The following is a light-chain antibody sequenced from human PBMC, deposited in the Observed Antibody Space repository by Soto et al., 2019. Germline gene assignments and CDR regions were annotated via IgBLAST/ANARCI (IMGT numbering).Light chain of an antibody. J-gene: IGLJ3*02. Sequence: QSALTQPPSASGSPGQSVTISCTGTSSDIGGYNSVSWYQQHPGKAPKLMIYEVNKRPLGVPERFSGSKSGNTASLTVSRLQADDEADYSCSSSAGTNSFVLFGGGTKLTVL. CDR1: SSDIGGYNS. V-gene: IGLV2-8*01. CDR3: SSSAGTNSFVL. CDR2: EVN.